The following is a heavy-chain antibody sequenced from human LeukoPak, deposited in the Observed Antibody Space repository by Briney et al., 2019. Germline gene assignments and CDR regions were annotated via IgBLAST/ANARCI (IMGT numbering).Heavy chain of an antibody. V-gene: IGHV4-34*01. D-gene: IGHD5-24*01. CDR2: INHSGST. J-gene: IGHJ6*03. CDR3: ARERLGVMATIPGPRHYYMDV. Sequence: SETLSLTCAVYGGSFSGYYWSWIRQPPGKGLEWIGEINHSGSTNYNPSLKSRVTISVDTSKNPFSLKLSSVTAADAAVYYCARERLGVMATIPGPRHYYMDVWGKGTTVTVSS. CDR1: GGSFSGYY.